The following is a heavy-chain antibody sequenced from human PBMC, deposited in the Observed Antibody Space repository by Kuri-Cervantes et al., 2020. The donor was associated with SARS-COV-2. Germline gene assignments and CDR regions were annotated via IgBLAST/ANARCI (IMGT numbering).Heavy chain of an antibody. CDR2: MNPNSGNT. Sequence: ASVKVSCKASGYTFTSYAINWVRQATGQGLEWMGWMNPNSGNTGYAQKFQGRVTITRNTSISTAYMELSSLRSEDTAVYYCARASSHYYDFWSGSYDAFDIWGQGTMVTVSS. J-gene: IGHJ3*02. D-gene: IGHD3-3*01. CDR1: GYTFTSYA. CDR3: ARASSHYYDFWSGSYDAFDI. V-gene: IGHV1-8*03.